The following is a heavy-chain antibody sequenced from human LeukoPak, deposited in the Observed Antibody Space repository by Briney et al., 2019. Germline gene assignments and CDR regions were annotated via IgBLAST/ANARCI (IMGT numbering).Heavy chain of an antibody. D-gene: IGHD3-10*01. Sequence: GGSLRLSCAASGFTFSSYSMNWVRQAPGKGREWVSSISSSSSYIYYADSVKGRFTISRDNAKNSLYLQMNSLRAEDTAVYYCARDMARGDALDIWGQGTMVTVSS. CDR2: ISSSSSYI. J-gene: IGHJ3*02. CDR1: GFTFSSYS. CDR3: ARDMARGDALDI. V-gene: IGHV3-21*01.